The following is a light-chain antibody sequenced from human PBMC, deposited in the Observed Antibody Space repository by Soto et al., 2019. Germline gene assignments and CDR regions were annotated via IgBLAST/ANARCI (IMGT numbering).Light chain of an antibody. CDR2: KAS. V-gene: IGKV1-5*03. J-gene: IGKJ5*01. Sequence: DIPMTQSPSTLSASVGDRVTITCRASQSISSWSAWYQQKPGKAHKLLSYKASSLESGVPSRFSGRGSGTEFTLTISSLQPDDFAAYYCQQYNSYPITFGQGTRLEIK. CDR3: QQYNSYPIT. CDR1: QSISSW.